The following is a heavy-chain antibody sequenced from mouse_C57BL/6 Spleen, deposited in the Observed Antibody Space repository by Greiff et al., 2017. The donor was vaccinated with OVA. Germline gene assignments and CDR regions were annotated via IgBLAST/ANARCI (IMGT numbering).Heavy chain of an antibody. D-gene: IGHD1-1*01. J-gene: IGHJ1*03. CDR3: AIGYYGSGYGYFDV. CDR1: GYTFTSYW. Sequence: VQLQQPGAELVKPGASVKVSCKASGYTFTSYWMHWVKQRPGQGLEWIGRIHPSDSDTNYNQKFKGKATLTGDKSSSTAYMQLSSLTSEDSAVYYCAIGYYGSGYGYFDVWGTGTTVTVSS. V-gene: IGHV1-74*01. CDR2: IHPSDSDT.